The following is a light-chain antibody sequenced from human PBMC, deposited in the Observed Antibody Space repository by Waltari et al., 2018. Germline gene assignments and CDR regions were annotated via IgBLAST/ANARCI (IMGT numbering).Light chain of an antibody. CDR2: RNN. V-gene: IGLV1-47*01. J-gene: IGLJ1*01. CDR3: AAWDDSLSGRF. Sequence: QSVLTQPPSASGTPGQRVSMSCSGSSSNIGRSSVSWYQQVPGTAPKLLIYRNNQRPSGVPDRLSGSKSGTSASLAISGLRSEDEADYYCAAWDDSLSGRFFGSGTKVTVL. CDR1: SSNIGRSS.